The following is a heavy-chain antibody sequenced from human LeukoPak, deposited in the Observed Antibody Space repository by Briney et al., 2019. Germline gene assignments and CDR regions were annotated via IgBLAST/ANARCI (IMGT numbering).Heavy chain of an antibody. CDR2: INHSGST. Sequence: SETLSLTCAVYGGSFSGYYWSWIRQPPGKGLEWIGEINHSGSTNYNPSLKSRVTISVDTSKNQFSLKLSSVTAADTAVYYCARGLRVPAAVIYYYYGMDVWGKGTTVTVSS. CDR3: ARGLRVPAAVIYYYYGMDV. V-gene: IGHV4-34*01. J-gene: IGHJ6*04. CDR1: GGSFSGYY. D-gene: IGHD2-2*01.